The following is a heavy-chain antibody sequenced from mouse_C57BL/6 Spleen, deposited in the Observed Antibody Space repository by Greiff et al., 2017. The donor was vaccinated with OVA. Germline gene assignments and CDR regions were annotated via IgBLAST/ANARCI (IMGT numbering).Heavy chain of an antibody. Sequence: VQLQQPGTELVKPGASVKLSCKASGYTFTSYWMHWVKQRPGQGLEWIGNINPSNGGTNYNEKFKSKATLTVDKSSSTAYMQLSSLTSEDSAVYYCARPLYYDYLYYAMDYWGQGTSVTVSS. CDR3: ARPLYYDYLYYAMDY. D-gene: IGHD2-4*01. J-gene: IGHJ4*01. CDR1: GYTFTSYW. V-gene: IGHV1-53*01. CDR2: INPSNGGT.